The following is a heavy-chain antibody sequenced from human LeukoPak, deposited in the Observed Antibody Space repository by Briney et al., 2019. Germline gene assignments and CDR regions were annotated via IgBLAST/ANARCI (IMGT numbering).Heavy chain of an antibody. CDR3: AKDPRRYSRTGGYFDY. Sequence: PGGSLRLSCAASGFTFSSYSMNWVRQAPGKGLEWVSSISSTSTYIYYADSVKGRFTISRDNAKNSLYLQMNSLRVEDTAVYYCAKDPRRYSRTGGYFDYWGQGTLVTVSS. CDR2: ISSTSTYI. J-gene: IGHJ4*02. CDR1: GFTFSSYS. D-gene: IGHD6-13*01. V-gene: IGHV3-21*01.